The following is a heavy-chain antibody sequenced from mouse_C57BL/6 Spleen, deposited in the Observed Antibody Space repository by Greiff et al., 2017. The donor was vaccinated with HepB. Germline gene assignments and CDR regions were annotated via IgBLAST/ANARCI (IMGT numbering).Heavy chain of an antibody. CDR1: GYTFTSYW. CDR2: IHPNSGST. Sequence: QVQLQQPGAELVKPGASVKLSCKASGYTFTSYWMHWVKQRPGQGLEWIGMIHPNSGSTNYNEKFKSKATLTVDKSSSTAYMQLSSLTSEDSAVYYCARRGETPYDMDYWGQGTSVTVSS. J-gene: IGHJ4*01. CDR3: ARRGETPYDMDY. V-gene: IGHV1-64*01.